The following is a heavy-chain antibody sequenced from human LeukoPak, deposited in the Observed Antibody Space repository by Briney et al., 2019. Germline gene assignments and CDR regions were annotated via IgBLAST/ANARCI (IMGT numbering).Heavy chain of an antibody. CDR2: FSYGGST. Sequence: SETLSLTCTVSGGSISTSSYYWGWIRQPPGKGLEWIGSFSYGGSTYYNPSPNSRVTISVDTSKNQFSLKLSSVTAADTAVYYCARGWAMANRGWFDPWGQGTLVTVSS. J-gene: IGHJ5*02. V-gene: IGHV4-39*07. D-gene: IGHD5-18*01. CDR1: GGSISTSSYY. CDR3: ARGWAMANRGWFDP.